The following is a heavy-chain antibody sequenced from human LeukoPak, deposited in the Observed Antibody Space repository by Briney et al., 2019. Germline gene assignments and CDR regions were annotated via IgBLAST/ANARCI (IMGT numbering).Heavy chain of an antibody. V-gene: IGHV3-30*04. Sequence: PGGSLRLSCAASRFTFSHYSIHWVRQAPGKGLEWVAVISYDGTEKSYAESVKGRFSISRDNAKNSLYLQMNSLRAEDTAVYYCARDLSLQLVRPWFDPWGQGTLVTVSS. D-gene: IGHD6-13*01. CDR3: ARDLSLQLVRPWFDP. J-gene: IGHJ5*02. CDR1: RFTFSHYS. CDR2: ISYDGTEK.